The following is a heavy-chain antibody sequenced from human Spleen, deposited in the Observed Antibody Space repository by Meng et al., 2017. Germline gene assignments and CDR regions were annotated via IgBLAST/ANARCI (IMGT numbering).Heavy chain of an antibody. CDR1: GFTFSKYW. CDR3: AMSWGANGVDY. CDR2: IESDGSST. Sequence: VQLVESGGGVVQPGRSLRLSCAASGFTFSKYWMHWVRQAPEKGLVWVSRIESDGSSTNYADSVQGRFTISRDNAKNTLYLQMDSLRAEGTALYYCAMSWGANGVDYWGQGTLVTVSS. D-gene: IGHD2-8*01. V-gene: IGHV3-74*02. J-gene: IGHJ4*02.